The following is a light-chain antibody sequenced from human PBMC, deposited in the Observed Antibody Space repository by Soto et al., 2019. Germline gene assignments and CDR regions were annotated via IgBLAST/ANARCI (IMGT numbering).Light chain of an antibody. CDR3: HQYNNWPSWT. J-gene: IGKJ1*01. V-gene: IGKV3-15*01. Sequence: EIVMTQSPATLSVSPGERATLSCRASQSVSSNLAWYQQKPGQAPRLLIYGASTRATGIPARFSGSGSGTEFTLTISSLQSEDFAVYHCHQYNNWPSWTFGQGSK. CDR1: QSVSSN. CDR2: GAS.